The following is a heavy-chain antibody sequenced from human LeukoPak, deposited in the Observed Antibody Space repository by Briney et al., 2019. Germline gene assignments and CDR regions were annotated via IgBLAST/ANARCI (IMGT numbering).Heavy chain of an antibody. V-gene: IGHV3-48*04. Sequence: GGSLRLSCAASGFSFTSHSMNWVRQAPGKGLEWISYISVGSETIYYADSVRGRFTISRDNARNSLYLQMNSLRAEDTAVYYCARGGSSGLLDYWGQGTLVTVSS. CDR3: ARGGSSGLLDY. D-gene: IGHD3-10*01. J-gene: IGHJ4*02. CDR2: ISVGSETI. CDR1: GFSFTSHS.